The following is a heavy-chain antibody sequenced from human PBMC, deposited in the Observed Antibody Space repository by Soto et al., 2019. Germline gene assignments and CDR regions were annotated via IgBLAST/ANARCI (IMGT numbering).Heavy chain of an antibody. Sequence: QVQLVQSGAEVKKPGSSVKVSCKASGGTFSSYTISWVRQAPGQGLEWMGRIIPILGIANYAQKFQGRVTITADKSTSTAYMELSSLRSEDTAVYYCERMTTSYGMDVWGQGTTVTVSS. D-gene: IGHD4-17*01. CDR1: GGTFSSYT. CDR2: IIPILGIA. V-gene: IGHV1-69*02. J-gene: IGHJ6*02. CDR3: ERMTTSYGMDV.